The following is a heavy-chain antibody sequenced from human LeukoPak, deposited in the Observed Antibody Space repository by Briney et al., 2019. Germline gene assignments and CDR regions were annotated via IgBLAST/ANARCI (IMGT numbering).Heavy chain of an antibody. J-gene: IGHJ4*02. CDR3: AKAYYDFWSGYFDY. Sequence: PGGSLRLSCAVSGFTFSKFWMSWVRQAPGKGLEWVSAISGSGGSTYYADSVKGRFTISRDNSKNTLYLQMNSLRAEDTAVYYCAKAYYDFWSGYFDYWGQGTLVTVSS. D-gene: IGHD3-3*01. CDR1: GFTFSKFW. V-gene: IGHV3-23*01. CDR2: ISGSGGST.